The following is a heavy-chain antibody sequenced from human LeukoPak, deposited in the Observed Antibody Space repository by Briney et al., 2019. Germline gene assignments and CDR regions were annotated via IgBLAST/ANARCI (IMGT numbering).Heavy chain of an antibody. D-gene: IGHD4-17*01. CDR2: IIPIFGTA. CDR3: ARDGDYSLGGLDY. CDR1: GGTFSSYA. V-gene: IGHV1-69*05. Sequence: SVKVSCKASGGTFSSYAISWVRQAPGQGFEWMGRIIPIFGTANYAQKFQGRVTITTDESTSTAYMELSSLRSEDTAVYYCARDGDYSLGGLDYWGQGTLVTVSS. J-gene: IGHJ4*02.